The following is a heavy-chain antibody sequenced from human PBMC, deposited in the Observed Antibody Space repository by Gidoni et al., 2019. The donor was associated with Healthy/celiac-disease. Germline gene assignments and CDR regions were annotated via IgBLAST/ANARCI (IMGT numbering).Heavy chain of an antibody. CDR2: ISSRGST. V-gene: IGHV4-39*01. CDR3: ARLVGPDYFDY. CDR1: GGSISSSSYY. J-gene: IGHJ4*02. Sequence: QLQLQESGPGLVKPAETLSRTCKGPGGSISSSSYYWGWIRQPPGKGLECIGSISSRGSTYYHPSLKSRFTISVDTSKHQFSLKLSSVTAADTAVYYCARLVGPDYFDYWGQGTLVTVSS.